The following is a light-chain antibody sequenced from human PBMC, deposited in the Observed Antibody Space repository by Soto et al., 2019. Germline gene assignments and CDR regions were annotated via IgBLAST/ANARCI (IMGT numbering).Light chain of an antibody. V-gene: IGKV3-11*01. CDR3: QQRSNWPT. CDR1: QSVSSN. Sequence: ETVMTKSPATVSVSPGERATLSCRASQSVSSNLAWYQQKPGQAPRLLIYDASNRATGIPARFSGSGSGTDFTLTISSLEPEDFAVYYCQQRSNWPTFGQGTKVDIK. CDR2: DAS. J-gene: IGKJ1*01.